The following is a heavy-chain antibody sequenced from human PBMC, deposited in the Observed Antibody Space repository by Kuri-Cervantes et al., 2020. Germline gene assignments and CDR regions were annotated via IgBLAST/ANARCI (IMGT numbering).Heavy chain of an antibody. CDR2: IKQDGSEK. D-gene: IGHD3-10*01. CDR1: EFTFSTYG. CDR3: AKDQYYYGSGKDGMDV. V-gene: IGHV3-7*01. J-gene: IGHJ6*02. Sequence: GGSLRLSCAVSEFTFSTYGMHWVRQVPGKGLEWVANIKQDGSEKYYVDSVKGRFPISRDNSKNILYLQMNSLRAEDTAVYYCAKDQYYYGSGKDGMDVWGQGTTVTVSS.